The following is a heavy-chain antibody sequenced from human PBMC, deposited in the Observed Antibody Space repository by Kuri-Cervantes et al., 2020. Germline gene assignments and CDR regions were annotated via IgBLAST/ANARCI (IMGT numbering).Heavy chain of an antibody. D-gene: IGHD3-22*01. Sequence: GGSLRPSCAASGFTFDDYAMHWVRQAPGKGLEWVSGISWNSGSIGYADSVKGRFTISRDNAKNSLYLQMNSLRAEDTALYYCAKDIWYDSSGYYFSGMDVWGQGTTVTVSS. CDR3: AKDIWYDSSGYYFSGMDV. CDR2: ISWNSGSI. CDR1: GFTFDDYA. V-gene: IGHV3-9*01. J-gene: IGHJ6*02.